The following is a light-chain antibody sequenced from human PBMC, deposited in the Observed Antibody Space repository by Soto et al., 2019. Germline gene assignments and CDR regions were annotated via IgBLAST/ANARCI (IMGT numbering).Light chain of an antibody. Sequence: QSVLTQPPSVSGAPGQRVTISCTGSSSNIGAGYDVHWYQQFPGTAPKLLIYGNINRPSGVPDRFSGSKSGTSASLAITGLQAEDEADYYCQSYDTRLSGKVFGGGTKVT. CDR3: QSYDTRLSGKV. CDR2: GNI. V-gene: IGLV1-40*01. J-gene: IGLJ3*02. CDR1: SSNIGAGYD.